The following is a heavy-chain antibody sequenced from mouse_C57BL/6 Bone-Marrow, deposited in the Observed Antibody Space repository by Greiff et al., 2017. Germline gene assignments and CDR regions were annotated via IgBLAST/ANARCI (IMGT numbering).Heavy chain of an antibody. V-gene: IGHV1-82*01. J-gene: IGHJ4*01. CDR2: IYPGDGDT. CDR1: GYAFSSSW. CDR3: ASRLYYYAMDY. Sequence: QVQLKESGPELVKPGASVKLSCTASGYAFSSSWMNWVKQRPGKGLEWIGRIYPGDGDTNYNGKFKGKATLTAAKSSSTAYMQLSGLTSEDSAVYYCASRLYYYAMDYWGQGTSVTVSS.